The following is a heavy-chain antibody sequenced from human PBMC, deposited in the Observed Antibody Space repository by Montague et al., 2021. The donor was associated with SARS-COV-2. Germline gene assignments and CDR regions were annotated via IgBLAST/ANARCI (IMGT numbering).Heavy chain of an antibody. CDR3: ARIVSFVVPGDIPPVDYCGLDV. CDR2: IDWDNDK. D-gene: IGHD2-2*01. Sequence: PALVKPTQTLTLTCTFSGFSLSTRGMSVTWIRQPPGKALEWLARIDWDNDKYYSTSLKTRLTISKDTSKNQVVLTVTNVDPFDTVTYYCARIVSFVVPGDIPPVDYCGLDVRGQGTTVTVSS. CDR1: GFSLSTRGMS. J-gene: IGHJ6*02. V-gene: IGHV2-70*11.